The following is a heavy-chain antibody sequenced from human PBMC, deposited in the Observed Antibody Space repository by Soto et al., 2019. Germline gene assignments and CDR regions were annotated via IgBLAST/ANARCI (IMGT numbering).Heavy chain of an antibody. CDR1: GGSISSYY. CDR2: IYYSGST. CDR3: ARFGGKLLTGYQNYYYYGMDV. Sequence: SETLSLTCTVSGGSISSYYWSWIRQPPGKGLEWIGYIYYSGSTNYNPSLKSRVTISVDTSKNQFSLKLSSVTAADTAVYYCARFGGKLLTGYQNYYYYGMDVWGQGTTVTVSS. V-gene: IGHV4-59*01. D-gene: IGHD3-9*01. J-gene: IGHJ6*02.